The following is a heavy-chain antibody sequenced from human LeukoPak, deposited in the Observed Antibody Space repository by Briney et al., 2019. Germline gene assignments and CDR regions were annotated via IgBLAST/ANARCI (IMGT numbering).Heavy chain of an antibody. Sequence: GGSRRLSCEVSGFTVSTYWMHWVRQGPGKGLEWVARLSSDGRSTNYADFVKGRATISRDNAKNTLFLEMSGLRADDTAVYYCARSYNYRFDYWGQGTLVVVSS. V-gene: IGHV3-74*01. CDR3: ARSYNYRFDY. D-gene: IGHD3-22*01. CDR1: GFTVSTYW. CDR2: LSSDGRST. J-gene: IGHJ4*02.